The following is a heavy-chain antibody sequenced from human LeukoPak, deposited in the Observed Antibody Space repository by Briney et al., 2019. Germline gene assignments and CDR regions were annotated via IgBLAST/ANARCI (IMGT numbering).Heavy chain of an antibody. D-gene: IGHD5-18*01. J-gene: IGHJ5*02. CDR3: ARESSGYSYGSLDP. CDR1: GYTFTNYG. CDR2: INPSGGST. Sequence: ASVKVSCKTSGYTFTNYGISWVRQAPGQGLEWMGIINPSGGSTSYAQKFQGRVTMTRDTSTSTVYMELSSLRSEDTAVYYCARESSGYSYGSLDPWGQGTLVTVSS. V-gene: IGHV1-46*01.